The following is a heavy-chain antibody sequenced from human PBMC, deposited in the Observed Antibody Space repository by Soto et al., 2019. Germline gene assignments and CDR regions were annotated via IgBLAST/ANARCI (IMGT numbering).Heavy chain of an antibody. CDR2: ISGSGGST. J-gene: IGHJ6*03. CDR3: AKRKVVVVAATPSSYYYYYMDV. V-gene: IGHV3-23*01. D-gene: IGHD2-15*01. CDR1: GFTFSSYA. Sequence: GGSLRLSCAASGFTFSSYAMSWVRQAPGKGLEWVSAISGSGGSTYYADSVKGRFTISRDNSKNTLYLQMNSLRAEDTAVYYCAKRKVVVVAATPSSYYYYYMDVWGKGTTVTVSS.